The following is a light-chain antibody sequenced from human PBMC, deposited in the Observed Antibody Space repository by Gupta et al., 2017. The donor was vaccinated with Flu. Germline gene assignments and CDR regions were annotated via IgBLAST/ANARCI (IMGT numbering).Light chain of an antibody. CDR1: SGSVSTTFY. J-gene: IGLJ2*01. V-gene: IGLV8-61*01. CDR2: DTN. CDR3: ALYMGDGVGE. Sequence: TLTLTCGLVSGSVSTTFYPSWYQQAPGQAPRTLGYDTNVRSAGVPDRFSGSLLGHNAALTITGAQADDECYYHCALYMGDGVGEVGGGTSVTVL.